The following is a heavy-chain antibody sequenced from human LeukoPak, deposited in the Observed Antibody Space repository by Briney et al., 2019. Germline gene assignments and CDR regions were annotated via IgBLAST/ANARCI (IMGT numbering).Heavy chain of an antibody. CDR1: GYTFTGYY. CDR3: AREVPATAEYAFDI. Sequence: ASVKVSCKASGYTFTGYYMHWVRQAPGQGLEWMGWINPNSGGTNYAQQFHGRVTLTRDTSISTAYMELSSLRSDDTAVYYCAREVPATAEYAFDIWGQGTMVTVSS. D-gene: IGHD2-2*01. V-gene: IGHV1-2*02. CDR2: INPNSGGT. J-gene: IGHJ3*02.